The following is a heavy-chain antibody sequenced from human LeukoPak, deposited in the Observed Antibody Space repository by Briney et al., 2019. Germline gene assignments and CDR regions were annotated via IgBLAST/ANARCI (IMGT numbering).Heavy chain of an antibody. CDR2: IYYSGST. CDR1: GGSISSHH. V-gene: IGHV4-59*11. CDR3: ARDRPEYCSGGSCYGSYFDY. D-gene: IGHD2-15*01. Sequence: SDTLSLTCTVSGGSISSHHWSWLRQPPGKGLEAIGYIYYSGSTNYNPSLKSRVTISVDTSKNQFSLKLSSVTAADTAVYYCARDRPEYCSGGSCYGSYFDYWGQGTLATVSS. J-gene: IGHJ4*02.